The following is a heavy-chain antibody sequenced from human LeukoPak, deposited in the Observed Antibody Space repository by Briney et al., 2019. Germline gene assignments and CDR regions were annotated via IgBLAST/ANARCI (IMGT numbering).Heavy chain of an antibody. J-gene: IGHJ5*02. D-gene: IGHD1-7*01. CDR1: GGTFSSYA. CDR3: ARLAEEWNYRFDP. V-gene: IGHV1-69*04. CDR2: IIPILGIA. Sequence: SVKVSCKASGGTFSSYAISWVRQAPGQGLEWMGRIIPILGIANYAQKFQGRVTITADKSTSTAYMELCSLRSEDTAVYYCARLAEEWNYRFDPWGQGTLVTVSS.